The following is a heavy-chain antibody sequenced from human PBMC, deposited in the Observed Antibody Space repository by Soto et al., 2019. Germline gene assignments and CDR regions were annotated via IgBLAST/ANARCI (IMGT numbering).Heavy chain of an antibody. CDR3: ATGSSLGAPR. J-gene: IGHJ4*02. CDR1: GFTFGHVW. V-gene: IGHV3-15*01. Sequence: EVQLVESGGGLVKPGGSLRLSCAASGFTFGHVWISWVRQAPGKGLEWVGRIKSKTDGGTSDYAAPVKGRFTISRDDSNNTLYLQMNSLKAEDTAVYYCATGSSLGAPRWRQGTLVTVSS. CDR2: IKSKTDGGTS. D-gene: IGHD3-16*01.